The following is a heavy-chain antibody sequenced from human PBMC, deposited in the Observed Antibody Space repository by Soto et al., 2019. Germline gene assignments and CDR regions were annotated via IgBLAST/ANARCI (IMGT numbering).Heavy chain of an antibody. CDR3: ARATYDSSGYYYPRY. Sequence: CAVSGYSISSGYYWGWIRQPPGKGLEWLGSIFHSGTTYDNPSLKSRVTISVDMSNNQFSLKLSSVTAADTAVYYCARATYDSSGYYYPRYWGQGTLVTVSS. V-gene: IGHV4-38-2*01. CDR1: GYSISSGYY. D-gene: IGHD3-22*01. J-gene: IGHJ4*02. CDR2: IFHSGTT.